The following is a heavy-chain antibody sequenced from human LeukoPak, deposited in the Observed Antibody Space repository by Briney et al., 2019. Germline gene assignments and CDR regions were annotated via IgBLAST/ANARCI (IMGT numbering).Heavy chain of an antibody. CDR1: GGSISSYY. D-gene: IGHD3-3*01. CDR3: ARSRTHLVLRGWFDP. V-gene: IGHV4-59*01. CDR2: IYYSGST. J-gene: IGHJ5*02. Sequence: SETLSLTCTVSGGSISSYYWSWIRQPPGKGLEWIAYIYYSGSTNYNPSLKSRVTISVDTSKNQFSLKLTSVTAADTAVYYCARSRTHLVLRGWFDPWGEGTLVTVSS.